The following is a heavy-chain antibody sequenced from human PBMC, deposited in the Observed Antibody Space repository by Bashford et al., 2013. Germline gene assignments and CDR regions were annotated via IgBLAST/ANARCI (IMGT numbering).Heavy chain of an antibody. V-gene: IGHV4-39*07. CDR3: ARGRYCTNGVCPLSGFDP. J-gene: IGHJ5*02. D-gene: IGHD2-8*01. Sequence: SETLSLTCTVSGGSVSSSPYYWGWIRQPPGKGLEWIGTIYSSGSTYYNPSLKSRLTLSIDTSKNQFSLKLSSVTAADTAMYYCARGRYCTNGVCPLSGFDPWGQGTLVTVSS. CDR2: IYSSGST. CDR1: GGSVSSSPYY.